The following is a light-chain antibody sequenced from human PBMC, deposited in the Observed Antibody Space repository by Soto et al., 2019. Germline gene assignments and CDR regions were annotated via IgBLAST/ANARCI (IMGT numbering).Light chain of an antibody. J-gene: IGKJ1*01. Sequence: EMVVTQSPATLSVSPGERATLSCRASQDVSSNLAWYQQKPGQAPRLLIYTASTRATGIPAKFSASGSGTEFTLTISSLQSEDFAVYYCQQYNKWPQTFGQGTKVDIK. CDR3: QQYNKWPQT. CDR1: QDVSSN. V-gene: IGKV3-15*01. CDR2: TAS.